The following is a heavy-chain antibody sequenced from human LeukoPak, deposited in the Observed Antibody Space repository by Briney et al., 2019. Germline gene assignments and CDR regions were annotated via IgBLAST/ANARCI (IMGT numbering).Heavy chain of an antibody. CDR1: GYTSTGYY. D-gene: IGHD2-2*01. J-gene: IGHJ4*02. V-gene: IGHV1-2*02. Sequence: GASVKVSCKASGYTSTGYYMHWVRQAPGQGLEWMGWVNPNSGGTNYAQKFQGRVTMTRDTSISTAYMELSRLRSDDTAVYYCARVRVPGVLDYWGQGTLVTVSS. CDR3: ARVRVPGVLDY. CDR2: VNPNSGGT.